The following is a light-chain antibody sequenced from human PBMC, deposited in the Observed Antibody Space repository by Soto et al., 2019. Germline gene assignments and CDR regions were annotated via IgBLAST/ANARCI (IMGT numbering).Light chain of an antibody. V-gene: IGKV1-12*01. Sequence: DIQMTQSPSSVSASVGDRVTITCRASQGISSWLAWYQQRPGEAPKLPIYDASALPRGVPSRFSGSGSGTKFTLTIASLQPDDFATYYCQQYETFSGTFGPGTKVDIK. CDR1: QGISSW. CDR2: DAS. CDR3: QQYETFSGT. J-gene: IGKJ1*01.